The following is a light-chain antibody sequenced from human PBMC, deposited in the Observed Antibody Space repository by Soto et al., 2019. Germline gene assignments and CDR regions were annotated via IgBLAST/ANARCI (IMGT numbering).Light chain of an antibody. V-gene: IGKV3-15*01. CDR2: GAS. CDR1: QSVSNS. J-gene: IGKJ1*01. CDR3: QQYNDWPRT. Sequence: EIVMTQSPGTLSVSPGERATLSCRASQSVSNSLAWYQQRPGQAPRLLIYGASTRATGIPARFSGSGSGTEFTLTISGLQSEDFAVYYCQQYNDWPRTFGQGTKVEIK.